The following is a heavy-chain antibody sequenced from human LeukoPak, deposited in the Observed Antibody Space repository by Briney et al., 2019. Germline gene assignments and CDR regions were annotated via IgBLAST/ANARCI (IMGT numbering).Heavy chain of an antibody. CDR1: GFTFSNYA. CDR3: VLISYSGGWYEDY. J-gene: IGHJ4*02. Sequence: GGSLRLSCAASGFTFSNYAMSWVRQAQGKGLEWVSAISSGGGTGTYYADSVKGRFTISRDNSKNTLFLQMNSLRAEDTAVYYCVLISYSGGWYEDYWGQGTLVTVSS. V-gene: IGHV3-23*01. CDR2: ISSGGGTGT. D-gene: IGHD6-19*01.